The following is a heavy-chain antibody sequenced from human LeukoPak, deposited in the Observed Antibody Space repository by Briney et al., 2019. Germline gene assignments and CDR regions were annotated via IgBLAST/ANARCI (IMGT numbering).Heavy chain of an antibody. CDR2: INPNSGGT. Sequence: ASVKVSCKASRYTFTGYYMHWVRQAPGQGLEWMGRINPNSGGTNYAQKFQGRVTMTRDTSISTAYMELSRLRSDDTAVYYCARVRYSSGWSYFDYWGQGTLVTVSS. V-gene: IGHV1-2*06. J-gene: IGHJ4*02. CDR3: ARVRYSSGWSYFDY. D-gene: IGHD6-19*01. CDR1: RYTFTGYY.